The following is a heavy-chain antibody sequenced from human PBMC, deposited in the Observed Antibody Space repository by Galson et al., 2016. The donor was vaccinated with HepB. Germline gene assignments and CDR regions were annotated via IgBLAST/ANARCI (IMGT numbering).Heavy chain of an antibody. Sequence: SLRLSCAASGFTFRHYWIHWVRQAPGKGLVWVSRINSDRSSTTYADSVKGRFTISRDNAKNTLYLQMNSLRAEDTAVYYCARDLYGAGGWANVALDIWGQGTMVIVSS. V-gene: IGHV3-74*03. CDR2: INSDRSST. CDR1: GFTFRHYW. J-gene: IGHJ3*02. D-gene: IGHD6-19*01. CDR3: ARDLYGAGGWANVALDI.